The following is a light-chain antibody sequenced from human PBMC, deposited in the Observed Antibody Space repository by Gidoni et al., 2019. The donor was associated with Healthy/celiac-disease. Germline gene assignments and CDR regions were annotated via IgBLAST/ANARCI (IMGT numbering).Light chain of an antibody. CDR3: QQSYSTPLFP. CDR2: AAS. Sequence: DIQMTQSPSSLSASVGDRVTITCRASQSISSYLNWYQQKPGKAPKLLIYAASSLQSGVPSRFSCSCSGTDFTLTISSLQPADFATYYCQQSYSTPLFPFGPGTKVDIK. CDR1: QSISSY. V-gene: IGKV1-39*01. J-gene: IGKJ3*01.